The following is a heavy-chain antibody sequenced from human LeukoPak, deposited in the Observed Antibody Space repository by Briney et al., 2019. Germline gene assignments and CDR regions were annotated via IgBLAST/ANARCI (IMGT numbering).Heavy chain of an antibody. V-gene: IGHV3-48*03. J-gene: IGHJ4*02. CDR2: ISSSGSTI. Sequence: GGSLRLSCAASGFTFSSYEMNWVRQAPGKGLEGVSYISSSGSTIYYADSVKGRFTISRDNAKNSLYLQMNSLRAEDTAVYYCARVVSGGGHYYFDYWGQGTLVTVSS. CDR3: ARVVSGGGHYYFDY. CDR1: GFTFSSYE. D-gene: IGHD3-10*01.